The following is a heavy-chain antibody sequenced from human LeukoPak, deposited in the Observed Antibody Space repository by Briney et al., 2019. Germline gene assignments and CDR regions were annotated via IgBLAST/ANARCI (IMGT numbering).Heavy chain of an antibody. V-gene: IGHV4-61*05. CDR3: ARRGSGSSYFDY. CDR1: GGSISRSDYY. Sequence: SETLSLTCTVSGGSISRSDYYWNWIRQSPGKGLEWIGNVYYSGSTNYNPSLKSRVTISVDTSNNQFTLKLTSVTAADTAVYYCARRGSGSSYFDYWGQGTLVTVSS. J-gene: IGHJ4*02. D-gene: IGHD3-10*01. CDR2: VYYSGST.